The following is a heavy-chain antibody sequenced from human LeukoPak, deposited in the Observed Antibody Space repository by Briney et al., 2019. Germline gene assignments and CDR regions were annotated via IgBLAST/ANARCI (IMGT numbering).Heavy chain of an antibody. V-gene: IGHV4-59*12. CDR1: GGSISNYY. D-gene: IGHD1-26*01. CDR2: IFYSGST. Sequence: SETLSLTCTVSGGSISNYYWNWIRQPPGKGLQWIGYIFYSGSTNYNPPLKSRVTISVDTPKHQFSLRLTSVTAAHTPVYYCAISGRWEGRSHAFDIWGQGTMVSVSS. J-gene: IGHJ3*02. CDR3: AISGRWEGRSHAFDI.